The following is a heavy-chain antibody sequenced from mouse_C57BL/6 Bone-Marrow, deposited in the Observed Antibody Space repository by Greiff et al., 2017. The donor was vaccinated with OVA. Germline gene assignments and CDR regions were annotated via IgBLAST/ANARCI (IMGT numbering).Heavy chain of an antibody. V-gene: IGHV1-39*01. Sequence: EVQLKESGPELVKPGASVKISCKASGYSFTDYNMNWVKQSNGKSLEWIGVINPNYGTTSYNQKFKGKATLTVDQSSSTAYMQLNSLTSEDSAVYYCARSYGSSFLYYFDYWGQGTTLTVSS. CDR3: ARSYGSSFLYYFDY. CDR2: INPNYGTT. J-gene: IGHJ2*01. D-gene: IGHD1-1*01. CDR1: GYSFTDYN.